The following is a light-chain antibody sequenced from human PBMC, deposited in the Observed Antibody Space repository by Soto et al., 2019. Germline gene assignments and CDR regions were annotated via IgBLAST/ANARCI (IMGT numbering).Light chain of an antibody. J-gene: IGKJ1*01. V-gene: IGKV3-20*01. CDR1: QSVSNNY. CDR2: GAS. Sequence: EMALTQSPGTLSLSPGERATLSCRASQSVSNNYLAWYQQKPGQAPRLLIYGASNRGTGIPDRFSGSGSGTDFILTISRLEPEDFAVYYCQPYGSSGTFGQGTKVEIK. CDR3: QPYGSSGT.